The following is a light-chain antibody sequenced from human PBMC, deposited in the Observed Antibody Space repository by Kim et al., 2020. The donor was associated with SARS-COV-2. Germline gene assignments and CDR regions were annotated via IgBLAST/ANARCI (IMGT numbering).Light chain of an antibody. CDR1: QSISSW. CDR2: DAS. Sequence: DIQMTQSPSTLSAYVGDRVTITCRASQSISSWLAWYQQKPGKAPKLLIYDASSLESGVPSRFSGSGSGTEFTLTISSLQPDDFATYYCQQYNSYSYTFGQGTKLEI. J-gene: IGKJ2*01. V-gene: IGKV1-5*01. CDR3: QQYNSYSYT.